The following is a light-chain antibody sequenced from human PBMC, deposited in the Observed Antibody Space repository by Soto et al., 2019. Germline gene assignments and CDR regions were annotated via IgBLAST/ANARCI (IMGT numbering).Light chain of an antibody. CDR3: QQYDNKPPIT. J-gene: IGKJ5*01. V-gene: IGKV3-15*01. Sequence: EIVMTQSPATLSVSPGERATLSCRASQSVSTTLAWYQQKPGQAPRRLIYATSTRATGIPDRFTGSGSGTEFTLTISSLQSEDFAGYHCQQYDNKPPITFGNGNRLEIK. CDR2: ATS. CDR1: QSVSTT.